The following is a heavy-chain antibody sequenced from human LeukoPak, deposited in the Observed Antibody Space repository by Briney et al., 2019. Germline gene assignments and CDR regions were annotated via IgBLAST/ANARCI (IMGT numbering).Heavy chain of an antibody. J-gene: IGHJ4*02. CDR1: GFTFSDYY. V-gene: IGHV3-11*01. CDR3: ARGRTYYYDSSGYYPDNY. CDR2: ISSSGSTI. Sequence: GGSLRLSCAASGFTFSDYYMSWIRQAPGKGLEWVSYISSSGSTIYYADSVKGRFTISRDNAKNSLYLQMNSLRAEDTAVYYCARGRTYYYDSSGYYPDNYWGQGTLVTVSS. D-gene: IGHD3-22*01.